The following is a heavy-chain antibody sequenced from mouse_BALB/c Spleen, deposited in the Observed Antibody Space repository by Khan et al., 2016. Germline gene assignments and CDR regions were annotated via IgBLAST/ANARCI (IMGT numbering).Heavy chain of an antibody. J-gene: IGHJ2*01. CDR1: GFTFSNYW. Sequence: EVKREESGGGLVQPGGSMKLSCVASGFTFSNYWMNWVRQSPEKGLEWVAEIRLKSNNYATYYADSVTWRFTISRDEYKSSVYLQMNNLRAEDTGIYYCSRDGYLDYWGQGTTLTVSS. CDR2: IRLKSNNYAT. D-gene: IGHD2-3*01. CDR3: SRDGYLDY. V-gene: IGHV6-6*02.